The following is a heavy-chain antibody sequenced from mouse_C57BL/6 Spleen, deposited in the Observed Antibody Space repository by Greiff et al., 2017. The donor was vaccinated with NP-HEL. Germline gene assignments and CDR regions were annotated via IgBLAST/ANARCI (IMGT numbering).Heavy chain of an antibody. V-gene: IGHV1-22*01. D-gene: IGHD2-5*01. CDR2: INPNNGGT. CDR1: GYTFTDYN. J-gene: IGHJ3*01. CDR3: SRWQDSNSFAY. Sequence: VHVKQSGPELVKPGASVKMSCKASGYTFTDYNMHWVKQSHGKSLEWIGYINPNNGGTSYNQKFKGKATLTVNKSSSTAYMELRSLTSEDSAVYYCSRWQDSNSFAYWGQGTLVTVSA.